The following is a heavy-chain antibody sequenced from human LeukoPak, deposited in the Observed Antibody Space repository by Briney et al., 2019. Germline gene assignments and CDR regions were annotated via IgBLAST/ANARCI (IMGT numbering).Heavy chain of an antibody. V-gene: IGHV5-51*01. CDR1: GYSSATYW. Sequence: GESLKISCKGSGYSSATYWIAWVRQMPGKGLEWMGIIYLDESNIRYSPSFQGQVTISADKSISTAYLQWSSLKASDTAIYYCARPPSRGYSSSFEYWGQGTLVTVSS. CDR2: IYLDESNI. D-gene: IGHD2-2*03. J-gene: IGHJ4*02. CDR3: ARPPSRGYSSSFEY.